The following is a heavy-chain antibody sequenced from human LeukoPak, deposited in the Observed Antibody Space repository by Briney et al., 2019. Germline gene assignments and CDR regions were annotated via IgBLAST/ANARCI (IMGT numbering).Heavy chain of an antibody. CDR1: GFNSEDHA. J-gene: IGHJ4*02. Sequence: TGGSLRLSCVVSGFNSEDHAMHWVRQAPGKGLEWVSGIYWSSSGTGYADSVKGRFTVSRDSAKNSLYLQMNSLRAEDTAVYYCARDPGAQDPYYFDYWGQGTLVTVSS. CDR2: IYWSSSGT. V-gene: IGHV3-9*02. CDR3: ARDPGAQDPYYFDY.